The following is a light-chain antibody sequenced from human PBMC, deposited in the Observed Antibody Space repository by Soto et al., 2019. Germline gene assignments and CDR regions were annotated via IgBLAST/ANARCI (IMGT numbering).Light chain of an antibody. CDR3: QQYNIDST. V-gene: IGKV1-5*03. CDR2: KAA. J-gene: IGKJ2*01. Sequence: DIQMTQSPSTLSASVGDRVTITCRASQGISSGLAWYQQKPGKAPKLLIYKAARLESGVTSRFSGSGSVTEFTLTISSLQPDEFATYSGQQYNIDSTVGQGTKLEIK. CDR1: QGISSG.